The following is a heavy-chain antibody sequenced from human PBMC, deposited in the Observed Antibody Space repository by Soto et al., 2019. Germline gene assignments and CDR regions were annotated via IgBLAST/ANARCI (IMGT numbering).Heavy chain of an antibody. J-gene: IGHJ4*02. CDR1: GYTFTSYV. D-gene: IGHD3-22*01. Sequence: ASVKVSCKASGYTFTSYVIHWVRQAPGQRLEWMGWINTGNGNTKYSQKFQGRVTITRDTSASTAYMELSSLRPEDTAVYYCARVLASGSGYFGYFDYWGQGTLVTVSS. CDR3: ARVLASGSGYFGYFDY. V-gene: IGHV1-3*04. CDR2: INTGNGNT.